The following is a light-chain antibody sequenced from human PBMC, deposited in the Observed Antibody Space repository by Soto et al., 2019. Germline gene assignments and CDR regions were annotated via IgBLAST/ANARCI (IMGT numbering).Light chain of an antibody. CDR3: SSYTSSSTYV. J-gene: IGLJ1*01. CDR1: SSDVGGYNY. CDR2: EVT. V-gene: IGLV2-14*01. Sequence: QSVLTQPASVSGSPGQSIAISCTGSSSDVGGYNYVSWYQQHPGKAPQLIIYEVTNRPSGVSNRFSGSKSGNTASLTISGLQAEDEADYYCSSYTSSSTYVFGTGTKVTV.